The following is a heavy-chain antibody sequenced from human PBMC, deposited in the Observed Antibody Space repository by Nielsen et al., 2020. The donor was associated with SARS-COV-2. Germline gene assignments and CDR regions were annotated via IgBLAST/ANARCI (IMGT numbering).Heavy chain of an antibody. CDR1: GFTFSSYA. CDR2: ISYDGSNK. J-gene: IGHJ6*02. V-gene: IGHV3-30-3*01. D-gene: IGHD6-13*01. Sequence: GGSLRLSCAASGFTFSSYAMHWVRQAPGKGLEWVAVISYDGSNKYYADSVKGRFTISRDNSKNTLYLQMNSLRAEDTAVCYCARVPDSSSWEDYGMDVWGQGTTVTVSS. CDR3: ARVPDSSSWEDYGMDV.